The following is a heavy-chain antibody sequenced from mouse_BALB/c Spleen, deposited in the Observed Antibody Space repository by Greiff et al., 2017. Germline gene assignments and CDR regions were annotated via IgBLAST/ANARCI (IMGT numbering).Heavy chain of an antibody. CDR1: GYTFTSYV. J-gene: IGHJ1*01. Sequence: VQLKQSGPELVKPGASVKMSCKASGYTFTSYVMHWVKQKPGQGLEWIGYINPYNDGTKYNEKFKGKATLTSDKSSSTAYMELSSLTSEDSAVYYCASRHYGSSYGYFDVWGAGTTVTVSS. V-gene: IGHV1-14*01. CDR3: ASRHYGSSYGYFDV. D-gene: IGHD1-1*01. CDR2: INPYNDGT.